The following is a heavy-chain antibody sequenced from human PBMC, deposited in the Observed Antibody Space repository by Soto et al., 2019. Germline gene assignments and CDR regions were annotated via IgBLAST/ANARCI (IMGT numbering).Heavy chain of an antibody. CDR1: GGSVSSGSYY. D-gene: IGHD5-12*01. V-gene: IGHV4-61*01. J-gene: IGHJ6*02. CDR3: ARGMATKNLTPRFYYGMDV. CDR2: ISYSGST. Sequence: SETLSLTCTVSGGSVSSGSYYWSWIRQPPGKGLEWIGYISYSGSTNYNPSLKSRLTISVDTSKNQFSLKLSSVTAADTAVYYCARGMATKNLTPRFYYGMDVWGQGTTVTVSS.